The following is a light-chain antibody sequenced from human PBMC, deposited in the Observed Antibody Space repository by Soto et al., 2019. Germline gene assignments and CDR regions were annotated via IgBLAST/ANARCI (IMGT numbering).Light chain of an antibody. CDR1: SSNVGSYKL. CDR3: CSSGGSPTYV. V-gene: IGLV2-23*02. CDR2: EVN. J-gene: IGLJ1*01. Sequence: QSVLTQPASVSGSPGQSITISCTGTSSNVGSYKLVSWYQQHPGKAPKLMIFEVNKRPSGVSNRFSGSKSGNTASLTISGHKVEDEADYYCCSSGGSPTYVFGTGTKVTVL.